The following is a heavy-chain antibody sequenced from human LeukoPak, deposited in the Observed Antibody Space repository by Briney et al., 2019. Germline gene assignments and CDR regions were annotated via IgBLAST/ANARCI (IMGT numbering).Heavy chain of an antibody. V-gene: IGHV3-7*01. Sequence: PGGSLRLSCAASGFTFSSYWMSWVRQAPGKGLEWVANIKQDGSEKYYVDSVKGRFTISRDNAKNSLYLQMNSLRAEDTAVYYCARGGYYYDSSGLSFDYWGQGTLVTVSS. CDR3: ARGGYYYDSSGLSFDY. J-gene: IGHJ4*02. D-gene: IGHD3-22*01. CDR2: IKQDGSEK. CDR1: GFTFSSYW.